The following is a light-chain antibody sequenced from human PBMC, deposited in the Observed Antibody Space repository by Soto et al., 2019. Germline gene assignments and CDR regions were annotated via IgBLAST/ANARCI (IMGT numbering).Light chain of an antibody. V-gene: IGLV3-21*02. Sequence: SYVLTQPPSVSVAPGQTARITCGGNNIKSESVHWYQQRPGQAPVLVVHDDSDRPSGIPERFSGSNSENTATLIITRVEAVDEADYYCQVWDTGNDHVVFGGGTKLTVL. J-gene: IGLJ2*01. CDR3: QVWDTGNDHVV. CDR1: NIKSES. CDR2: DDS.